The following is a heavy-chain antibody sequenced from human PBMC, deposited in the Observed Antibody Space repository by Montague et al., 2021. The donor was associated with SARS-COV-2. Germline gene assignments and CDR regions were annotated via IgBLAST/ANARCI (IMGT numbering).Heavy chain of an antibody. J-gene: IGHJ5*02. CDR3: ARGVWKPISCEGRIVWFDP. CDR2: VHHSASS. CDR1: GDSISDYY. D-gene: IGHD2-21*01. V-gene: IGHV4-59*12. Sequence: SETLSLTCTVSGDSISDYYWTWIRQTPGKGLEWIGYVHHSASSNYNPSLKSRVTMSLDKSNNQFSLRLNSVTAADTGVYYCARGVWKPISCEGRIVWFDPWGRGTSVTVSS.